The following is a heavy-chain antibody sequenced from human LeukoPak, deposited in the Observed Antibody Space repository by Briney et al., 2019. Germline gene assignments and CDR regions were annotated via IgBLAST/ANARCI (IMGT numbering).Heavy chain of an antibody. Sequence: GGSLRLSCAASGFTFSSYAMRWVRQAPGKGLEWVSVISGSGGSTYYADSVKGRFTISRDNSKNTLYLQMNSLRAEDTAVYYCAKIRFYYDSSFDYWYFDLWGRGTLVTVSS. CDR2: ISGSGGST. J-gene: IGHJ2*01. CDR1: GFTFSSYA. D-gene: IGHD3-22*01. CDR3: AKIRFYYDSSFDYWYFDL. V-gene: IGHV3-23*01.